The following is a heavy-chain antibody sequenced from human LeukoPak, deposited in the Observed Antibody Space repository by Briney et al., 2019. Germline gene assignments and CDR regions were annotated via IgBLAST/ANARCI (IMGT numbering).Heavy chain of an antibody. D-gene: IGHD1-26*01. J-gene: IGHJ4*02. CDR2: ISGSGGTT. V-gene: IGHV3-23*01. Sequence: GGSLRLSCAASGFSFSSYAMAWVRQTPGKGLEWVSGISGSGGTTYYADSVKGRFTISRDNSKNTLYLQMNSLRAEDTAVYYCAKDNVIVGGYYFDYWGQGTLVTVSS. CDR1: GFSFSSYA. CDR3: AKDNVIVGGYYFDY.